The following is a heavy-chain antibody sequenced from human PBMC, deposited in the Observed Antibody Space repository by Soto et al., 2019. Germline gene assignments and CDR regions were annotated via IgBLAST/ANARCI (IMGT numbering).Heavy chain of an antibody. CDR3: ATEPPFNEYYDFWSGYYALAY. Sequence: ASVKVSCKVSGYTLTELSMHWVRQAPGKGLEWMGGFDPEDGETIYAQKFQGRVTMTEDTSTDTAYMELSSLRSEDTAVYYCATEPPFNEYYDFWSGYYALAYWGQGTLVTVSS. V-gene: IGHV1-24*01. J-gene: IGHJ4*02. CDR2: FDPEDGET. CDR1: GYTLTELS. D-gene: IGHD3-3*01.